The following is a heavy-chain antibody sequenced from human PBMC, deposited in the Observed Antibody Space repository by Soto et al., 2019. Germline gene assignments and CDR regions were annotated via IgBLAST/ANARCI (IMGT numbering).Heavy chain of an antibody. Sequence: KPGGSLRLSCAASGFTFSNAWMSWVRQAPGKGLEWVGRIKSKTDGGTTDYAAPVKGRFTISRDDSKNTLYLQMNSLKTEDTAVYYCTTDQAILTGYYTPPYYGMDVWGQGTTVTVSS. CDR1: GFTFSNAW. D-gene: IGHD3-9*01. CDR2: IKSKTDGGTT. J-gene: IGHJ6*02. CDR3: TTDQAILTGYYTPPYYGMDV. V-gene: IGHV3-15*01.